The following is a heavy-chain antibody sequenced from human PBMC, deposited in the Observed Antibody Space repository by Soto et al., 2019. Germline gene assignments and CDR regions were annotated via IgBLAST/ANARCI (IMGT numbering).Heavy chain of an antibody. CDR2: IGGSGGST. J-gene: IGHJ4*01. CDR3: PKAHRDRCVSFYVDY. D-gene: IGHD3-16*02. CDR1: GFTFSSYA. V-gene: IGHV3-23*01. Sequence: PGGSLRLSCAASGFTFSSYAMSWVRQAPGKGLEWVSTIGGSGGSTYYADSVKGRFTFSGDNSKNTLYLQMNSLRAEDTAVYYCPKAHRDRCVSFYVDYWREATLATVSS.